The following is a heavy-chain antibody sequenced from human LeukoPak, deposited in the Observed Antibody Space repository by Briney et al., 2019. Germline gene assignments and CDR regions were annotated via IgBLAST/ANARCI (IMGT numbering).Heavy chain of an antibody. CDR3: ASVRRGFGESSKYYAYYYMGV. Sequence: TSETLSLTCTVSGDSITRTSNFWGWIRQPPGKGLEWIGNIYYSGSTYYNPSLKSRVTISLDTSKSQFSLKLSSVTAADTAVYYCASVRRGFGESSKYYAYYYMGVWGKGTTVTISS. V-gene: IGHV4-39*01. CDR1: GDSITRTSNF. D-gene: IGHD3-10*01. J-gene: IGHJ6*03. CDR2: IYYSGST.